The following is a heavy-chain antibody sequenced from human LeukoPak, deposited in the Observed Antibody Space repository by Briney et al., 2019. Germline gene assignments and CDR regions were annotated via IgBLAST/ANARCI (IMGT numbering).Heavy chain of an antibody. V-gene: IGHV3-23*01. CDR3: AKARGGTYRTYYFDY. Sequence: GGSLRLSCAASGFPVNKYEIHWVRQAPGKGLEWVSVSGSGGDTYYVDSVKGRFSISRDNSKNTLYLQMNSLRAEDTAVYYCAKARGGTYRTYYFDYWGQGTLVTVSS. D-gene: IGHD1-26*01. CDR2: SGSGGDT. CDR1: GFPVNKYE. J-gene: IGHJ4*02.